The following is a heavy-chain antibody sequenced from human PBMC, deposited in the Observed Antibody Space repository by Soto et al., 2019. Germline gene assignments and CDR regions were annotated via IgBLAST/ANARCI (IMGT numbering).Heavy chain of an antibody. J-gene: IGHJ4*02. Sequence: GGSLRLSCAASGFNFRNAWMSWVRQAPGKGLEWVGRIKSKTDGGTTDHGAPVKGRFTISRDDSTNTLYLQMSSLKTEDTAVYYSLYYYDSSGFQVDYWGQGTPVTVSS. CDR2: IKSKTDGGTT. D-gene: IGHD3-22*01. CDR3: LYYYDSSGFQVDY. CDR1: GFNFRNAW. V-gene: IGHV3-15*01.